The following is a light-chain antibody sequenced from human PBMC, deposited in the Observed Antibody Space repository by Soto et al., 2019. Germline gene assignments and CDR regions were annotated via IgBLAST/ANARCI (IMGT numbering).Light chain of an antibody. CDR2: AAS. CDR1: QGISNY. J-gene: IGKJ5*01. V-gene: IGKV1-9*01. Sequence: DLQLTPSPSFLSASVGDSVTITCRASQGISNYLAWYKQKPGKAPKLLIYAASTLQSGVPSRFSGSGSGAEFTLTISSLQPEDFASYYCQKLDTYPLTFGQGTRLEIK. CDR3: QKLDTYPLT.